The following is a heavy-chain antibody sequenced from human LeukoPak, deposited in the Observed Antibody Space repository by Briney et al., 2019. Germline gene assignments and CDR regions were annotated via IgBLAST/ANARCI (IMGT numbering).Heavy chain of an antibody. V-gene: IGHV3-7*01. CDR3: ARYDGTGFDN. J-gene: IGHJ4*02. Sequence: GKSLKISCEASGFRISAYWMGWVRQAPGKGLEWVAKIQPEGKDEYYADSVKGRFTISRNNVQNSLFLYLGSLRVEDPDQSLWARYDGTGFDNWGQGTLVIVSS. D-gene: IGHD3-16*01. CDR1: GFRISAYW. CDR2: IQPEGKDE.